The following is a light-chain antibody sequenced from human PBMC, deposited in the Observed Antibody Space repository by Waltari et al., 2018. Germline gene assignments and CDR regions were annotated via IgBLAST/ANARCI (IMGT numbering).Light chain of an antibody. CDR2: DVT. J-gene: IGLJ3*02. V-gene: IGLV2-14*03. Sequence: QSALTQPASVPGSPGQSITIPCTGTTSDIGAYNYVPWYQQHPGKTPKLMIYDVTRLPSGVSNRFSGSKSGNTASLTISGLQAEDEADYYCTSYTRTNTVMFGGGTKVTVL. CDR3: TSYTRTNTVM. CDR1: TSDIGAYNY.